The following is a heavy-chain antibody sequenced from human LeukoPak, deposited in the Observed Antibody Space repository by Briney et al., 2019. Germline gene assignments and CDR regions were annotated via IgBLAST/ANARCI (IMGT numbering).Heavy chain of an antibody. D-gene: IGHD3-22*01. CDR2: INSDGSST. Sequence: PGGSLRLSCAASGFTFSSYWMHWVRQAPGKGLVWASRINSDGSSTSYADSVKGRFTISRDNAKNTLYLQMNSLRADDTAVYYCARAGPYYYDSSGYYYSEYFQHWGQGTLVTVSS. CDR1: GFTFSSYW. V-gene: IGHV3-74*01. J-gene: IGHJ1*01. CDR3: ARAGPYYYDSSGYYYSEYFQH.